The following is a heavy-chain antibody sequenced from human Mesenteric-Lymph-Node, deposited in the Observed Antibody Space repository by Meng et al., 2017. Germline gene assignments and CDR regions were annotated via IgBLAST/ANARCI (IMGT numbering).Heavy chain of an antibody. CDR3: APWAYSSGWYVVQDAFDI. J-gene: IGHJ3*02. V-gene: IGHV3-21*01. CDR1: GFTFSSYS. D-gene: IGHD6-19*01. Sequence: GESLKISCAASGFTFSSYSMNWVRQAPGKGLEWVSSISSSSSYIYYADSVKGRFTISRDNAKNSLYLQMNSLRAEDTAVYYCAPWAYSSGWYVVQDAFDIWGQGIMVTVSS. CDR2: ISSSSSYI.